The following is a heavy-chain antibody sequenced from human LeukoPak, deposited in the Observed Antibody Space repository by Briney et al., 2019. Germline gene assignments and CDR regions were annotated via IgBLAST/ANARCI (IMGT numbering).Heavy chain of an antibody. CDR3: ARASGDIVETATMGSY. CDR2: IWYDGSNK. CDR1: GFTFSSYG. V-gene: IGHV3-33*01. J-gene: IGHJ4*02. Sequence: PGRSLRLSCAAPGFTFSSYGMHWVRQAPGKGLEWVAVIWYDGSNKYYADSVKGRFTISRDNAKNSLYLQMNSLRAEDTAVYYCARASGDIVETATMGSYWGQGTLVTVSS. D-gene: IGHD5-18*01.